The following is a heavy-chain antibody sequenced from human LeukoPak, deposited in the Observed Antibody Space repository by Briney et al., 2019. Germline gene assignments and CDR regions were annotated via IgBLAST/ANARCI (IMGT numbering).Heavy chain of an antibody. CDR2: INPSGGST. D-gene: IGHD6-13*01. J-gene: IGHJ4*02. V-gene: IGHV1-46*01. CDR1: GYTFTSYY. Sequence: GASVKVSCKASGYTFTSYYMHWVRQAPGQGLEWMGIINPSGGSTSYAQKFQGRVTMTRDMSMSTVYMELSSLRSEDTAVYYCARGGGTGSSWNTFGYWGQGTLVTVSS. CDR3: ARGGGTGSSWNTFGY.